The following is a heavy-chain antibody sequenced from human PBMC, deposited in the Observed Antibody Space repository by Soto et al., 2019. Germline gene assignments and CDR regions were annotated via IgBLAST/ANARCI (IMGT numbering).Heavy chain of an antibody. CDR1: GGSISSSSYY. D-gene: IGHD3-22*01. Sequence: QLQLQESGPGLVKPSETLSLTCTVSGGSISSSSYYWGWIRQPPGKGLEWIGSMYYSGSTYYNPSLKSRATISVDTSKSQFSLKLSSVTAADTAVYYCATDSSGYYYFDYWGQGTLVTVSS. J-gene: IGHJ4*02. CDR2: MYYSGST. V-gene: IGHV4-39*01. CDR3: ATDSSGYYYFDY.